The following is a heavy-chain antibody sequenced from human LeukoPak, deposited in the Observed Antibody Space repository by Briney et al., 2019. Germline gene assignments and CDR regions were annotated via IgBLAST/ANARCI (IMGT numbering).Heavy chain of an antibody. CDR1: GFIFSSYS. CDR2: ISSSSSTI. V-gene: IGHV3-48*01. J-gene: IGHJ4*02. D-gene: IGHD3-3*01. CDR3: AKEVYDFWSGKAYYFDY. Sequence: GGSLRLSCAASGFIFSSYSMNWVRQAPGKGLEWVSYISSSSSTIYYADSVKGRFTISRDNSKNTLNLQMNSLRAEDTAVYYCAKEVYDFWSGKAYYFDYWGQGILVTVSS.